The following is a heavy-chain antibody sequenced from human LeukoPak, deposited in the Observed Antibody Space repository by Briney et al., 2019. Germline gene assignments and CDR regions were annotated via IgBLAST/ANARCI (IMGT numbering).Heavy chain of an antibody. CDR1: GFTFSNFA. J-gene: IGHJ4*02. CDR3: SRDATGDH. V-gene: IGHV3-72*01. Sequence: TGGSLRLSCAASGFTFSNFAMSWVRQAPGKGLEWVGRSRNRAKSYTTDYAASVKGRFTISRDDSKSTLYLQMNSLETEDTAVYYCSRDATGDHWGQGTLVSVSS. CDR2: SRNRAKSYTT.